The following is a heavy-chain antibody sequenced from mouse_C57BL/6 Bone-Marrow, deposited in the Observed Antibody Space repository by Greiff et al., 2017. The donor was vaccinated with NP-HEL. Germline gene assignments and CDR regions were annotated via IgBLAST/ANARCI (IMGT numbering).Heavy chain of an antibody. J-gene: IGHJ2*01. Sequence: EVKLMESGPGLVKPSQSLSLTCSVTGYSITSGYYWNWIRQFPGNKLEWMGYISYDGSNNYNPSLKNRISITRDTSKNQFFLKLNSVTTEDTATYYCAGETAQALDYWGQGTTLTVSS. CDR3: AGETAQALDY. CDR2: ISYDGSN. V-gene: IGHV3-6*01. D-gene: IGHD3-2*02. CDR1: GYSITSGYY.